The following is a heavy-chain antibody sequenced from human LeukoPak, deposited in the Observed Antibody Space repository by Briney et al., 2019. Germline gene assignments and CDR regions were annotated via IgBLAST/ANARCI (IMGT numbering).Heavy chain of an antibody. CDR3: AKAGDYYDSSGYYYVNYFDY. Sequence: GGSLRLSCAASGFTFSSYAMSWVRQAPGKGLEWVSGISGSGGSAYYADSVKGRFTISRDNSKNTLYLQMNSLRAEDTAVYYCAKAGDYYDSSGYYYVNYFDYWGQGTLVTFSS. D-gene: IGHD3-22*01. V-gene: IGHV3-23*01. J-gene: IGHJ4*02. CDR2: ISGSGGSA. CDR1: GFTFSSYA.